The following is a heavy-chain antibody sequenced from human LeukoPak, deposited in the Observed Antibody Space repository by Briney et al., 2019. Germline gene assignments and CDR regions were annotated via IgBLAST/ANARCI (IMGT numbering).Heavy chain of an antibody. CDR2: IYSGGST. CDR1: GFTVSSNY. Sequence: QPGGSLRLSCAASGFTVSSNYMSWVRQAPGKGLEWVSIIYSGGSTYYADSVKGRFTISRDNSKNTLYLQMNSLRAEDTAMCYCARTPQLAYWGQGTLVTVSS. D-gene: IGHD3-10*01. CDR3: ARTPQLAY. V-gene: IGHV3-53*01. J-gene: IGHJ4*02.